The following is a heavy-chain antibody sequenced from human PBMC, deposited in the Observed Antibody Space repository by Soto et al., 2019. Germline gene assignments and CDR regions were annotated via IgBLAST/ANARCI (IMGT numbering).Heavy chain of an antibody. CDR1: GGTFSIYA. D-gene: IGHD6-25*01. J-gene: IGHJ3*02. CDR3: ARDSGLSLFAFDI. CDR2: IIPIFGTA. Sequence: GASVKVSCKASGGTFSIYAISWVRQAPGQGLEWMGGIIPIFGTANYAQKFQGRVTITADESTSTAYMELSSLRSEDTAVYYCARDSGLSLFAFDIWGQGTMATVSS. V-gene: IGHV1-69*13.